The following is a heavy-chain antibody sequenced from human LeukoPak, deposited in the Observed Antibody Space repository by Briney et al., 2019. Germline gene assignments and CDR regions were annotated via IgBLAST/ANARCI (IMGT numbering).Heavy chain of an antibody. V-gene: IGHV1-8*01. D-gene: IGHD2-15*01. CDR3: VESRKFYCSGGSCYRYYFDY. CDR2: MNPNSGNT. Sequence: ASVKVSCKASGYTFTSYDINWMRQATGQGLEWMGWMNPNSGNTGYAQKFQGRVTMTRNTSISTAYMELSSLRSEDTAVYYCVESRKFYCSGGSCYRYYFDYWGQGTLVTVSS. J-gene: IGHJ4*02. CDR1: GYTFTSYD.